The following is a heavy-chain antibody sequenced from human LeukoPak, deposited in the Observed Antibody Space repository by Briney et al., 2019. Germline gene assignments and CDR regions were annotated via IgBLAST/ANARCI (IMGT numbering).Heavy chain of an antibody. Sequence: GGSLRLSCVASGFTFNTYSMHWVRQAPGKGLEWVAVLSFDGDEKHYADSVKGRFTISRDNSKNTLYLQMGSLRAEDMAVYYCARASFTSTWHHLGSWGQGTLVTVSS. V-gene: IGHV3-30*14. J-gene: IGHJ4*02. CDR2: LSFDGDEK. D-gene: IGHD2-2*01. CDR1: GFTFNTYS. CDR3: ARASFTSTWHHLGS.